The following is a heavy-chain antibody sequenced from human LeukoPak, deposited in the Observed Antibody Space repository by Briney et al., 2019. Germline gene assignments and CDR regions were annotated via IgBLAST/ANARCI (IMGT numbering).Heavy chain of an antibody. CDR1: GGSISSSSYY. J-gene: IGHJ4*02. V-gene: IGHV4-39*07. CDR2: IYYTGAS. Sequence: SETLSLTCTVSGGSISSSSYYWGWIRQPPGKGLEWIGTIYYTGASYYNPSLKSRVTISIDTSKKHFSLKLTSVTAADTAVYYCARGAPPQNWGQGTLVTVSS. CDR3: ARGAPPQN.